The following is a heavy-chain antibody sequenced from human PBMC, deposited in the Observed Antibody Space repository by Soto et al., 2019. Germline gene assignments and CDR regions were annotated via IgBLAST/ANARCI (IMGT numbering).Heavy chain of an antibody. V-gene: IGHV1-18*01. D-gene: IGHD2-21*02. CDR3: ARSIVVVTALHY. CDR2: VSAYNGNT. J-gene: IGHJ4*02. CDR1: GYTFTNFG. Sequence: ASVKVSCKASGYTFTNFGISWVRQAPGQGLEWMGWVSAYNGNTNYSQKFQGRVTITRDTSTSTAYMELSSLRSEDTAVYYCARSIVVVTALHYLGQG.